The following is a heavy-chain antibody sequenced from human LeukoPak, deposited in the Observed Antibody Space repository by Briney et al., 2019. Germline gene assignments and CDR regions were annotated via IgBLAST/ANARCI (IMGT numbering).Heavy chain of an antibody. Sequence: PSETLSLTCTVSGGSISSYYWSWIRQPPGKGLEWIGYIYYSGSTNYNPSLKSRVTISVDTSKNQFSLKLSSVTAADTAVYYCARVDLFSADDYSVGAASYWFDPWGQGTLVTVSS. CDR2: IYYSGST. J-gene: IGHJ5*02. D-gene: IGHD1-26*01. CDR3: ARVDLFSADDYSVGAASYWFDP. V-gene: IGHV4-59*01. CDR1: GGSISSYY.